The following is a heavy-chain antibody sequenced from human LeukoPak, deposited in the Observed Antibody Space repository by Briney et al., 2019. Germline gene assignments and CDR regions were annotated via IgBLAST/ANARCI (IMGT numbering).Heavy chain of an antibody. V-gene: IGHV4-61*02. D-gene: IGHD5-24*01. Sequence: WQTLSLTCTVSGGYISSGRYYWSWIRQRDGKGLEWIGPIYSSGSTTYNPSLKSRVTISVNTSRNQFFLKLSSVTAADTAVYYCASRRDGYNHGSDAFDIWGQGTMVTVSS. CDR1: GGYISSGRYY. J-gene: IGHJ3*02. CDR3: ASRRDGYNHGSDAFDI. CDR2: IYSSGST.